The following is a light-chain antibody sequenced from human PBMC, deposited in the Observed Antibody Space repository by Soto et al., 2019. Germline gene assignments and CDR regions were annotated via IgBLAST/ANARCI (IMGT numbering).Light chain of an antibody. CDR2: GAS. J-gene: IGKJ1*01. V-gene: IGKV3-15*01. CDR1: QGVSRK. Sequence: DIVMTQSPATLSVAPGERVTFSCRASQGVSRKLAWYQHKPGQAPRLLIYGASTRATGIPARFSGSGSGTEFTLTISSLQSEYFAVYNCQQYGSSPPWAFGQGTKVDIK. CDR3: QQYGSSPPWA.